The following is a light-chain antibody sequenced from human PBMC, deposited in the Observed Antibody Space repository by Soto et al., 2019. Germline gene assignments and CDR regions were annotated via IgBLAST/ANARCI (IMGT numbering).Light chain of an antibody. CDR2: DVS. Sequence: QSVLTQPASVSGSPRQSITISCTGTSSDVGGYNYVSWYQQHPGKAPKLMIYDVSNRPSGVSNRFSVSKSGNTASLTISGLQAEHEADYYCSSYTSSSPLDVFGTGTKLTVL. CDR3: SSYTSSSPLDV. CDR1: SSDVGGYNY. J-gene: IGLJ1*01. V-gene: IGLV2-14*01.